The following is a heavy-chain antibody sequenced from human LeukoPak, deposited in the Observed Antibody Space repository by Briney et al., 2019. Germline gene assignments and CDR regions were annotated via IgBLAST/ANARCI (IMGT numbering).Heavy chain of an antibody. V-gene: IGHV4-59*01. CDR1: GGSISSYY. D-gene: IGHD1-26*01. Sequence: KSSETLSLTCTVSGGSISSYYWSWVRQPPGKGLEWIGYVSYSGSTDYNPSLKSRVTISVDTSKNQFSLKLSSVTAADTAVYYCASGSYYFDYWGQGTLVTVSS. CDR2: VSYSGST. CDR3: ASGSYYFDY. J-gene: IGHJ4*02.